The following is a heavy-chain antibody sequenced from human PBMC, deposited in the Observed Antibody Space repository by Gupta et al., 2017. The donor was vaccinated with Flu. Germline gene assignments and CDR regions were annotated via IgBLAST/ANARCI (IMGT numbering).Heavy chain of an antibody. Sequence: QLQLQESGPELVKPSETLSLTCPVSGGSIRSSSYYWGWIRQPPGKGLEWIGSIYYSGSTYYNPSLKSRVTISVDTSKNQFSLKLSSVTAADTAVYYCARLYSYGSFDYWGQGTLVTVSS. CDR1: GGSIRSSSYY. D-gene: IGHD5-18*01. J-gene: IGHJ4*02. CDR2: IYYSGST. CDR3: ARLYSYGSFDY. V-gene: IGHV4-39*01.